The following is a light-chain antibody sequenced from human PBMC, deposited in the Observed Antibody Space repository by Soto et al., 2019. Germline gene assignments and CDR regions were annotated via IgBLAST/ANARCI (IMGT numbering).Light chain of an antibody. CDR3: QQYGDWPGA. J-gene: IGKJ4*01. CDR1: QTVKNNY. V-gene: IGKV3-20*01. Sequence: ETVLTQSPGTLSLSPGEGATLSWRASQTVKNNYLAWYQQRRGLAPRLLIYDASNRATGIPARFSGSGSGTEFSLTISSLQSEDFAVYSCQQYGDWPGAFGGGTKVDIK. CDR2: DAS.